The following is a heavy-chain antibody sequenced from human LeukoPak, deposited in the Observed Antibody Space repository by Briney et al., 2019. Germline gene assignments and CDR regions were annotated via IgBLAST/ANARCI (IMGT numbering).Heavy chain of an antibody. J-gene: IGHJ6*03. CDR1: GFTFSNYA. CDR3: ATPVWAAIRSWLHYYYMDV. V-gene: IGHV3-23*01. CDR2: ISSSGDTT. D-gene: IGHD5-12*01. Sequence: GGSLRLSCAASGFTFSNYALSWVRQAPGKGLEWVSTISSSGDTTYYVDYVKGRFTISRDNSKNTLYLHMNSLRGEDTAVYYCATPVWAAIRSWLHYYYMDVWGKGTTVTVSS.